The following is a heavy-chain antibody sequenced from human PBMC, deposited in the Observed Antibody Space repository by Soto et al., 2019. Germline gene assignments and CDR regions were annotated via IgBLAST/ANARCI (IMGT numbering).Heavy chain of an antibody. CDR2: IIPIFGTA. D-gene: IGHD3-3*01. V-gene: IGHV1-69*01. CDR3: ASFLPPDDFWSGLSSEDGLGDHAGMDV. Sequence: QVQLVQSGAEVKKPGSSVKVSCKASGGTFSSYAISWVRQAPGQGLEWMGGIIPIFGTANYAQKFQGRVTITADESTSTAYMELSSLRSEDTAVYYCASFLPPDDFWSGLSSEDGLGDHAGMDVWCQGTTVTVSS. CDR1: GGTFSSYA. J-gene: IGHJ6*02.